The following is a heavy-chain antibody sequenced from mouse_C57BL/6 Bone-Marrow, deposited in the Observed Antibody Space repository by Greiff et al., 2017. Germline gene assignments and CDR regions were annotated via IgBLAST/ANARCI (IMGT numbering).Heavy chain of an antibody. CDR3: TRSLSYYETNY. Sequence: VQLQQSGAELVKPGASVKLSCTASGFNIKDYYIHWVKQRTERGLEWIGRIDPEDGETKYAPKFQDKATITADKPSNTAYLQLSSLTSEDTAVYYCTRSLSYYETNYWGQGTTLTVSS. D-gene: IGHD2-12*01. J-gene: IGHJ2*01. V-gene: IGHV14-2*01. CDR1: GFNIKDYY. CDR2: IDPEDGET.